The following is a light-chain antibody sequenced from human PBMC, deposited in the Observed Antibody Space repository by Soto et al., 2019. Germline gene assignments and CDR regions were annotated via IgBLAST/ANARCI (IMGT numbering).Light chain of an antibody. CDR2: GNS. CDR1: SSNIGAGYD. V-gene: IGLV1-40*01. CDR3: LSYDSSLSLGV. Sequence: QSVLTQPPSVSGAPGQRVTISCTGSSSNIGAGYDVHWYQQLPGTAPKLLIYGNSNRPSGVPDRFSGSKSGTSASLAITGLQAEDEADYYCLSYDSSLSLGVYGGGTKLTVL. J-gene: IGLJ3*02.